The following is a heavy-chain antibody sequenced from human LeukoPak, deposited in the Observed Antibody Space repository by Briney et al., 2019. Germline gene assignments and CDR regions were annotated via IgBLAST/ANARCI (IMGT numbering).Heavy chain of an antibody. V-gene: IGHV3-7*01. CDR3: ARERVTTVTTGQDYYYGMDV. CDR1: GFTFSSYW. Sequence: AGGSLRLSCAASGFTFSSYWMSWVRQAPGKGLEWVAKIKADGSEKDYVDSVKGRFTISRDNAKSSLYLQMNSLRAEDTAVYYCARERVTTVTTGQDYYYGMDVWGQGTTVTVSS. D-gene: IGHD4-17*01. CDR2: IKADGSEK. J-gene: IGHJ6*02.